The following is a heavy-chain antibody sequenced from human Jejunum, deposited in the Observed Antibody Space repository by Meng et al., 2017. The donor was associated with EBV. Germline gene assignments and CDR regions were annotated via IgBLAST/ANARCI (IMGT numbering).Heavy chain of an antibody. CDR1: GDSVSSDGAA. V-gene: IGHV6-1*01. CDR2: TFYRCRWFY. CDR3: ARDGPQSLSSFDY. D-gene: IGHD6-6*01. J-gene: IGHJ4*02. Sequence: QVQLLQAGPGLVKPPPALSLTCAISGDSVSSDGAAWNWIRQSPSRGLEWLGRTFYRCRWFYDYAPSVKSRITINPDTSKNQFSLHLDSVTPEDTAVYYCARDGPQSLSSFDYWGQGTLVTVSS.